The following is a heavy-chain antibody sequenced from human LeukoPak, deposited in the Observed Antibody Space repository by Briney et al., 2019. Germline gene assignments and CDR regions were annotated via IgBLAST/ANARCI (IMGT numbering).Heavy chain of an antibody. CDR2: IYSGGTT. CDR1: GFTVSSDY. Sequence: PGGSLRLSCAASGFTVSSDYMNWVRQAPGKGLEWVSVIYSGGTTFYAGSVRGRFTISRDNSKNTLYLQMNSLRAEDTAMYYCARASTIGAAGLFNFWGQGTLVTVSS. CDR3: ARASTIGAAGLFNF. D-gene: IGHD6-13*01. J-gene: IGHJ4*02. V-gene: IGHV3-53*01.